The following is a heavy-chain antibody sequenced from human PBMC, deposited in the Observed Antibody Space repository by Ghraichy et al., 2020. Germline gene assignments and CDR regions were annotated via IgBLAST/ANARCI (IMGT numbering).Heavy chain of an antibody. J-gene: IGHJ3*02. Sequence: GGSLRLSCADSGFTFSNYAMSWVRQAPGKGLEWVSLVSASGSSTYYADSVKGRFTISRDNAKNTLYLQIDSLRAEDTAAYYCAKDSWAVGWYSVFDIWGQGTMVTGSS. CDR1: GFTFSNYA. CDR3: AKDSWAVGWYSVFDI. V-gene: IGHV3-23*01. D-gene: IGHD6-19*01. CDR2: VSASGSST.